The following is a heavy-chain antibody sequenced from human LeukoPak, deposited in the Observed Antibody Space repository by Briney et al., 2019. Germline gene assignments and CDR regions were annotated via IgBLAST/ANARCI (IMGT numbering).Heavy chain of an antibody. Sequence: GGSLRLSCEASGFSFSSYSMNWVRQAPGKGLEWVSSIDSSSGYIYYADSVKGRFIISRDNAKNSLYLQMNSLRAEDTAVYYCARVPGYCSSTTCYSASDIWGQGTMVTVSS. D-gene: IGHD2-2*02. J-gene: IGHJ3*02. CDR2: IDSSSGYI. V-gene: IGHV3-21*01. CDR3: ARVPGYCSSTTCYSASDI. CDR1: GFSFSSYS.